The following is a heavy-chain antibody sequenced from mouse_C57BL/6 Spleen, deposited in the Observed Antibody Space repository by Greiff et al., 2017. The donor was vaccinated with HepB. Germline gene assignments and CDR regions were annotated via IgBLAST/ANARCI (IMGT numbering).Heavy chain of an antibody. V-gene: IGHV1-15*01. Sequence: QVQLQQSGAELVRPGASVTLSCKASGYTFTAYEMHWVKQTPVHGLEWIGAIDPETGGTAYNQKFKGKAILTADKSSSTAYMELRSLTSEDSAVYYCTRGGTTFYFDYWGQGTTLTVSS. D-gene: IGHD5-5*01. CDR3: TRGGTTFYFDY. J-gene: IGHJ2*01. CDR1: GYTFTAYE. CDR2: IDPETGGT.